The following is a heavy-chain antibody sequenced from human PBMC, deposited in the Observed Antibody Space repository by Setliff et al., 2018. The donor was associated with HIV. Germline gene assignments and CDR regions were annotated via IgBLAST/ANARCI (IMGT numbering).Heavy chain of an antibody. Sequence: SETLSLTCAVSGYSISTAYYWGWIRQPPGKGLEWIGSVYHSGTTYYNPSLKSRVTISVDMSNNRFSLKVTSVTAADTAVYYCMRGRSITIFGVAYFDFWGQGTLVTVSS. CDR1: GYSISTAYY. CDR2: VYHSGTT. V-gene: IGHV4-38-2*01. J-gene: IGHJ4*02. CDR3: MRGRSITIFGVAYFDF. D-gene: IGHD3-3*01.